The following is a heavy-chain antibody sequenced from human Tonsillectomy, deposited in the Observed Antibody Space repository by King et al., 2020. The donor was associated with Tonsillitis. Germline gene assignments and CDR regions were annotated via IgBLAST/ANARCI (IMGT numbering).Heavy chain of an antibody. D-gene: IGHD3-22*01. J-gene: IGHJ4*02. CDR3: ASSRLQKYYYDNSLDY. CDR2: IYPGDSET. V-gene: IGHV5-51*01. CDR1: GYTFTSYW. Sequence: QLVQSGAEVKQPGESLKISCKGSGYTFTSYWIGWVRQMPGKGLEWMGIIYPGDSETSYSPSFQGQVTISADKSISTAYLQWSSLKASDTAMYYCASSRLQKYYYDNSLDYWGQGTLVTVSP.